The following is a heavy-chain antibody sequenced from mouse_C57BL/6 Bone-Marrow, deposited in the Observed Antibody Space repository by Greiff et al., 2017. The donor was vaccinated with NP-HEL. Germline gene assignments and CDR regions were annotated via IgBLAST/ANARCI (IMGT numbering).Heavy chain of an antibody. Sequence: VQLQQSGPELVKPGASVKISCKASGYTFTDYYMNWVKQSHGKSLEWIGDINPNNGGTSYNQKFKGKATLTVDKSSSTAYMELRSLTSEDSAVYYCARDGSSSPYAMDYWGQGNSVTVSS. CDR3: ARDGSSSPYAMDY. CDR1: GYTFTDYY. D-gene: IGHD1-1*01. CDR2: INPNNGGT. V-gene: IGHV1-26*01. J-gene: IGHJ4*01.